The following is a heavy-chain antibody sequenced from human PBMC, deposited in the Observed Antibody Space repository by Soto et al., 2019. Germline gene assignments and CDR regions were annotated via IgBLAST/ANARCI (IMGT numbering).Heavy chain of an antibody. CDR1: GFTFSNAW. J-gene: IGHJ6*02. CDR2: IKSKTDGGTT. Sequence: GGSLRLSCAASGFTFSNAWMNWVRQAPGKGLEWVGRIKSKTDGGTTDYAAPVKGRFTISRDDSKNTLYLQMNSLKTEDTAVYYCTTAITIFGVPVDYYGMDVWGQGTTVTVSS. CDR3: TTAITIFGVPVDYYGMDV. D-gene: IGHD3-3*01. V-gene: IGHV3-15*07.